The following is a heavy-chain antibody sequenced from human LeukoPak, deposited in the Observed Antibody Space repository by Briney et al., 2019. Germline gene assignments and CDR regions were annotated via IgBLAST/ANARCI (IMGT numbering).Heavy chain of an antibody. CDR2: IYSGGST. J-gene: IGHJ4*02. V-gene: IGHV3-53*01. CDR3: ARGAYDSSGYYSYSFDY. D-gene: IGHD3-22*01. Sequence: PGGSLRLSCAAPGFTVSSNYMSWVRQAPGKGLEWVSVIYSGGSTYYADSVKGRFSFSRDNSKNTLYLQMSSLRAEDTAVYYCARGAYDSSGYYSYSFDYWGQGTLVTVSS. CDR1: GFTVSSNY.